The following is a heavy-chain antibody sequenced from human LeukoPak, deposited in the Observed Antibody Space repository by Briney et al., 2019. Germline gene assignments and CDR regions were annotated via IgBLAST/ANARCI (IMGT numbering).Heavy chain of an antibody. V-gene: IGHV3-73*01. D-gene: IGHD3-3*01. Sequence: PGGSLKLSCAASGFTFSGSAMHWVRQASGKGLEWVGRIRSKANSYATAYAASVKGRFTISRDDSKNTAYLQMNSLKTEDTAVYYCTTNYDFWSGYYCDWWGQGTLVTVSS. J-gene: IGHJ4*02. CDR2: IRSKANSYAT. CDR3: TTNYDFWSGYYCDW. CDR1: GFTFSGSA.